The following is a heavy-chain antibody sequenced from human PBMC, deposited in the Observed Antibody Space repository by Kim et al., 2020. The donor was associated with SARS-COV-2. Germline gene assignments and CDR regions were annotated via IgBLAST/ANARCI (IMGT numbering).Heavy chain of an antibody. CDR2: YTSGPT. D-gene: IGHD3-16*02. Sequence: YTSGPTNYNPSLQSRITMSVDMSKNQFTLELSSMTDADTAVYYCASALGHWGQGTLVTVSS. CDR3: ASALGH. V-gene: IGHV4-4*07. J-gene: IGHJ4*02.